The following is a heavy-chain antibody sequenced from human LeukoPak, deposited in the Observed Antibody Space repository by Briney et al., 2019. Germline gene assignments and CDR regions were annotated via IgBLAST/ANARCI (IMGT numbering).Heavy chain of an antibody. CDR3: ARLEEDLTLGVAGYWFVP. CDR1: GHSFTSYW. D-gene: IGHD3-16*01. J-gene: IGHJ5*02. CDR2: IYPGDSDA. Sequence: GESLKISCKGSGHSFTSYWIGWVRQTPGKGLEWMGIIYPGDSDARYSPSFQGQVTISADKSINTAYLQWSSLRASDTAMYYCARLEEDLTLGVAGYWFVPWGQGTLVTVS. V-gene: IGHV5-51*01.